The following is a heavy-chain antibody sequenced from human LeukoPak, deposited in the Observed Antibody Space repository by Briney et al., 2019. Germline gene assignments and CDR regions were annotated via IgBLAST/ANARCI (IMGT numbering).Heavy chain of an antibody. CDR3: AREVRSNDAFDI. CDR1: GASISSGSYF. Sequence: SQTLSLTCTVSGASISSGSYFWSWIRQPAGKGLEWIGRIYTSGSTNYNPSLKSRVAISVDTSKNQFSVKLSSVTAADTAVYPCAREVRSNDAFDIWGQGTMVTVSS. CDR2: IYTSGST. V-gene: IGHV4-61*02. D-gene: IGHD3-10*01. J-gene: IGHJ3*02.